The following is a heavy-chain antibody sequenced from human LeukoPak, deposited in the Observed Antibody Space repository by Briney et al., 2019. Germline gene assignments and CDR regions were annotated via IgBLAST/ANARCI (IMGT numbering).Heavy chain of an antibody. J-gene: IGHJ4*02. D-gene: IGHD5-24*01. V-gene: IGHV1-46*01. CDR2: INPSGGST. CDR3: ATGGDGYNIDY. CDR1: GYTFTSYY. Sequence: ASVKVSCKASGYTFTSYYMHWVRQAPGQGLEWMGIINPSGGSTSYAQKFQGRVTMTRDMSTSTVYMELSSLRFVDTAVYYCATGGDGYNIDYWGQGTLVTVSS.